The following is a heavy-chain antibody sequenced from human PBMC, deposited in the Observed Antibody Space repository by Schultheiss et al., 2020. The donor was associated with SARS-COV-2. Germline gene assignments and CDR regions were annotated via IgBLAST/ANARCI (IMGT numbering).Heavy chain of an antibody. J-gene: IGHJ6*02. Sequence: GGSLRLSCAASGFTFDDYAMHWVRQAPGKGLEWVSGISWNSGSIGYADSVKGRFTISRDNAKNSLYLQMNSLRAEDTALYYCAKDFRQWLVLNGMDVWGQGTTVTVSS. CDR2: ISWNSGSI. CDR3: AKDFRQWLVLNGMDV. D-gene: IGHD6-19*01. CDR1: GFTFDDYA. V-gene: IGHV3-9*01.